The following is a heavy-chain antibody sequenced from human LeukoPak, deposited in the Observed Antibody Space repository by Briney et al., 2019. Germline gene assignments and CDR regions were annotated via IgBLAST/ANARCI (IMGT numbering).Heavy chain of an antibody. CDR2: TYYRSKLYN. CDR1: GDSVSSNSAA. J-gene: IGHJ5*02. V-gene: IGHV6-1*01. D-gene: IGHD3-9*01. Sequence: SQTLSLTCAISGDSVSSNSAAWHWIRQSPSRGLEWLGRTYYRSKLYNDYAVSVKSRITINPDTSKNQFSLQLNSVTPEDTAVYYCARDRENWFHWFDPWGQGTLVTVSS. CDR3: ARDRENWFHWFDP.